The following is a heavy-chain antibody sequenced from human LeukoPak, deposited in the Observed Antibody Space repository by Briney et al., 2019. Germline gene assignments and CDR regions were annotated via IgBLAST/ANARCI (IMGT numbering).Heavy chain of an antibody. CDR1: GFTFSSYW. Sequence: PGGSLRLSCAASGFTFSSYWMHWVRQAPGKGLVWVSRINSDGSSTSYADSVKGRFTISRDNAKNTLYLQMNSLRAEDTAVYYCARYRGSSGWSYDAFDIWGQGTMITVSS. D-gene: IGHD6-19*01. CDR2: INSDGSST. CDR3: ARYRGSSGWSYDAFDI. V-gene: IGHV3-74*01. J-gene: IGHJ3*02.